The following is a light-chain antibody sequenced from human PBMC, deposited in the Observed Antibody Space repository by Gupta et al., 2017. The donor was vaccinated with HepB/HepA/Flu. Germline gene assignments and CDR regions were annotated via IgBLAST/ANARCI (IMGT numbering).Light chain of an antibody. J-gene: IGKJ3*01. CDR3: QQLNSYPRFT. CDR2: AAS. Sequence: DIQLTQSPSFLSASVGDRVTITCRASQGISSYLAWYQQKPGKAPKLLIYAASTLQSGVPSRISGSGSGTEFTLTISSLQPEDFAAYYCQQLNSYPRFTFGPGTKVDIK. CDR1: QGISSY. V-gene: IGKV1-9*01.